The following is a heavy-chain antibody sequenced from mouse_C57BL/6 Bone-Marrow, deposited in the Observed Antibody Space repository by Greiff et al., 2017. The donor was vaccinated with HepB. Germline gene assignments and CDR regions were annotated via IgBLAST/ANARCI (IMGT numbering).Heavy chain of an antibody. CDR2: IDPENGDT. CDR1: GFNIKDDY. CDR3: TTKYFTYYYGSSYDYAMDY. V-gene: IGHV14-4*01. D-gene: IGHD1-1*01. Sequence: EVKVVESGAELVRPGASVKLSCTASGFNIKDDYMHWVKQRPEQGLEWIGWIDPENGDTEYASKFQGKATITADTSSNTAYLQLSSLTSEDTAVYYCTTKYFTYYYGSSYDYAMDYWGQGTSVTVSS. J-gene: IGHJ4*01.